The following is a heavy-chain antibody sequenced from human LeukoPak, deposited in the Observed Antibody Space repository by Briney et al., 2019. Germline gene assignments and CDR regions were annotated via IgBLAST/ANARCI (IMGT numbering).Heavy chain of an antibody. J-gene: IGHJ4*02. CDR2: IRYDGSNK. D-gene: IGHD5-12*01. V-gene: IGHV3-30*02. CDR1: GFTFSSYG. CDR3: ANPAGLRLYYFDC. Sequence: GGSLRLSCAASGFTFSSYGMHWVRQAPGKWLEWVAFIRYDGSNKYYADSVKGRFTISRDNSKNTLYLQMNSLRAEDTAVYYCANPAGLRLYYFDCWGQGTLVTVSS.